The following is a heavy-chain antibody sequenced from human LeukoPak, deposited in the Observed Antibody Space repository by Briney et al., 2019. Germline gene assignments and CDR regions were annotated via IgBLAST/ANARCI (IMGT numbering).Heavy chain of an antibody. D-gene: IGHD3-10*01. Sequence: GGSLRLPCAASGFSSSDYWMHWVRHAPGKGLVWVSRMNSDGTTTNYADSVKGRFTISRDNAKNTLYLQMNSLRAEDTAVYYCARGRGPYGWFDPWGQGTLVTVSS. CDR3: ARGRGPYGWFDP. CDR2: MNSDGTTT. J-gene: IGHJ5*02. CDR1: GFSSSDYW. V-gene: IGHV3-74*01.